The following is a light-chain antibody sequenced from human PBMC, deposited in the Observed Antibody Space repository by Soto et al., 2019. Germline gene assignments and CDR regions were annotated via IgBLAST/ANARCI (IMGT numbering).Light chain of an antibody. J-gene: IGLJ2*01. CDR1: SSDVGSYNL. CDR3: CSYAGSSTLVV. Sequence: QSVLTQRASVSGSPGQSITISCTGTSSDVGSYNLVSWYQQHPGKAPKLMIYEGSKRPSGVSNRFSGSKSGNTASLTISGLQAEDEADYYCCSYAGSSTLVVFGGGTKVTVL. CDR2: EGS. V-gene: IGLV2-23*03.